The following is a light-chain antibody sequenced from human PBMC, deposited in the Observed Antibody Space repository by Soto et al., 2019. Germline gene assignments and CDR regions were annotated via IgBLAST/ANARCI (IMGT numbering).Light chain of an antibody. CDR2: DAS. CDR3: QQRSDWPFP. V-gene: IGKV3-11*01. J-gene: IGKJ3*01. CDR1: QSVSSNY. Sequence: GWTHSVDTVSLSTGEKTTLSFRASQSVSSNYLAWYQQKPGQAPRLLIYDASNRATGIPARFSGSGSGTDFTLTISSLEPEDFAVYYCQQRSDWPFPFAPGTKVAI.